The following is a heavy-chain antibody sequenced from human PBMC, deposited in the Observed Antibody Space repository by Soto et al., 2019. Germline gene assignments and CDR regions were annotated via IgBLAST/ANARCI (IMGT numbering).Heavy chain of an antibody. J-gene: IGHJ3*02. CDR2: IIPILGIA. CDR1: GGTFSSYT. Sequence: QVQLVQSGAEVKKPGSSVKVSCKASGGTFSSYTISWVRQAPGQGLEWMGRIIPILGIANYAQKFQGRVTITADKSTSTAYMELSSLRSEDTAVYYCASELRYFDWLYAFDIWGQGTMVTVSS. V-gene: IGHV1-69*02. CDR3: ASELRYFDWLYAFDI. D-gene: IGHD3-9*01.